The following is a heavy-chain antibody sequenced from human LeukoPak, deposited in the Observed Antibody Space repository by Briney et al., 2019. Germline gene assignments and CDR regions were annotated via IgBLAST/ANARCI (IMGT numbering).Heavy chain of an antibody. J-gene: IGHJ6*02. V-gene: IGHV4-59*01. CDR2: IYYSGST. CDR3: ARERGVGGKGGYYYYGMDV. CDR1: GGSISSYY. Sequence: SETLSLTCTVSGGSISSYYWSWIRQPPGKGLEWIGYIYYSGSTNYNPSLKSRVTISVDTSKNQFSLKLSSVTAADTAVYYCARERGVGGKGGYYYYGMDVWGQGTTVTVSS. D-gene: IGHD2-15*01.